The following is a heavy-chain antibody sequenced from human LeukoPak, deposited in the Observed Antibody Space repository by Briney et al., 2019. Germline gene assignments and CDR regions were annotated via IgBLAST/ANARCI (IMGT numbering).Heavy chain of an antibody. V-gene: IGHV3-30*18. CDR1: GVTFSSYG. Sequence: PGGSLRLSCAASGVTFSSYGMHWVRQAPGKGLEWEAVISYDGSNKYYADSVKGRFTISRDNSKNTLYLQMNSLGAEDTAVYYCAKDHGGYYYGSASLGPWGQGTLVTVSS. J-gene: IGHJ5*02. CDR3: AKDHGGYYYGSASLGP. CDR2: ISYDGSNK. D-gene: IGHD3-10*01.